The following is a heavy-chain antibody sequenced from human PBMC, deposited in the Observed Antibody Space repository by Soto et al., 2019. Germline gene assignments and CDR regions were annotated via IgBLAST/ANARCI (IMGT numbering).Heavy chain of an antibody. J-gene: IGHJ4*02. CDR1: GYTFTGYY. V-gene: IGHV1-2*04. CDR2: INPDSGGT. Sequence: QVQLVQSGAEVKKPGASVKVSCKASGYTFTGYYMHWVRQAPGQGLEWMGWINPDSGGTNYAQKFQGWVTMTRDTSISTAYMELSRLRSDDTAVYYCARSPTSLPYYFDYWGQGTLVTVSS. CDR3: ARSPTSLPYYFDY.